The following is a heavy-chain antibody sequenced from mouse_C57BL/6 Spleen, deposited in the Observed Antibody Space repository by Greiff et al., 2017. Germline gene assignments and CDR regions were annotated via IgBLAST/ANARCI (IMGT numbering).Heavy chain of an antibody. J-gene: IGHJ2*01. CDR2: IHPNSGST. V-gene: IGHV1-64*01. CDR3: ARTYYGSSYGY. Sequence: QVQLQQSGAELVKPGASVKLSCKASGYTFTSYWMHWVKQRPGQGLEWIGMIHPNSGSTNYNEKFKSKATLTVDKSSSTAYMQLSSLTSEDSAVYYCARTYYGSSYGYWGQGTTLTVSS. CDR1: GYTFTSYW. D-gene: IGHD1-1*01.